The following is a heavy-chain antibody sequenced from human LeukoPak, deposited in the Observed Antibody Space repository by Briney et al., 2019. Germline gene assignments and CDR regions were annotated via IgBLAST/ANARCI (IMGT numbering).Heavy chain of an antibody. V-gene: IGHV3-48*01. CDR2: ISSSSSTI. CDR3: ARERALVLWFGEGFDP. J-gene: IGHJ5*02. D-gene: IGHD3-10*01. CDR1: GFTFSSYA. Sequence: PSGGSLRLSCAASGFTFSSYAMSWVRQAPGKGLEWVSYISSSSSTIYYADSVKGRFTISRDNAKNSLYLQMNSLRAEDTAVYYCARERALVLWFGEGFDPWGQGTLVTVSS.